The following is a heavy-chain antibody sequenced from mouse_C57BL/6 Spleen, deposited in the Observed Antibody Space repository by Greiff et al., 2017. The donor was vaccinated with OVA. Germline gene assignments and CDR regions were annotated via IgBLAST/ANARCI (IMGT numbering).Heavy chain of an antibody. CDR2: INPNNGGT. J-gene: IGHJ1*03. Sequence: EVKLQQSGPELVKPGASVKMSCKASGYTFTDYNMHWVKQSHGKSLEWIGYINPNNGGTSYNQKFKGKATLTVNKSSSTAYMELRSLTSEDSAVYYCAKLIYYDYDGYFDVWGTGTTVTVSS. CDR3: AKLIYYDYDGYFDV. V-gene: IGHV1-22*01. D-gene: IGHD2-4*01. CDR1: GYTFTDYN.